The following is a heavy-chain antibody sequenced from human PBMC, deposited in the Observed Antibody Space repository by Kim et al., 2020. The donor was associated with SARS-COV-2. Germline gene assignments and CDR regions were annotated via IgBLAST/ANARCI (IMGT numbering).Heavy chain of an antibody. CDR2: INHSGST. J-gene: IGHJ6*02. V-gene: IGHV4-34*01. CDR3: QGIVGRYYYGMDV. Sequence: SETLSLTCAVYGGSFSGYYWSWIRQPPGKGLEWIGEINHSGSTKYNPSLKSRVTISVDTSKNQFSLKLSSVTAADTAVYYCQGIVGRYYYGMDVWGQGTTVTVSS. CDR1: GGSFSGYY. D-gene: IGHD3-22*01.